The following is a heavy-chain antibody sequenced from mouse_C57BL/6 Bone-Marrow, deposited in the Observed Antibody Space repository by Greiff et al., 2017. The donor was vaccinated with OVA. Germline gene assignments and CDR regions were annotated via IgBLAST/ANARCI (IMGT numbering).Heavy chain of an antibody. V-gene: IGHV5-9*01. J-gene: IGHJ2*01. CDR1: GFTFSSYT. CDR2: ISGGGGNT. CDR3: ARHYCYGSSSYFDY. Sequence: EVQLVESGGGLVKPGGSLKLSCAASGFTFSSYTMSWVRQTPEKRLEWVATISGGGGNTYYPDSVKGRFTISRDNAKNTLYLQMSSLRSEDTALYYCARHYCYGSSSYFDYWGQGTTLTVSS. D-gene: IGHD1-1*01.